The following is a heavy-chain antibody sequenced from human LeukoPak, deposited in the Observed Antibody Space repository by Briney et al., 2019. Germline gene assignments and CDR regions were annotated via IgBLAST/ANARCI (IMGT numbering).Heavy chain of an antibody. Sequence: GGSLRLSCAASGFTVSSNYMSWVRQAPGKGLEWVSVIYSGGSTYYADSVKGRFTISRDNSKNTLYLQMNSLRADNTAVYYCARIYPRLAAAGNWGQGTLVTVSS. J-gene: IGHJ4*02. CDR2: IYSGGST. D-gene: IGHD6-13*01. CDR3: ARIYPRLAAAGN. CDR1: GFTVSSNY. V-gene: IGHV3-66*01.